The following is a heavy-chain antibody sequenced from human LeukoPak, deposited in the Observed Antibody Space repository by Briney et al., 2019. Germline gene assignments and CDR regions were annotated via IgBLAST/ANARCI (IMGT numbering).Heavy chain of an antibody. Sequence: XFTXXDINXVXQATGQGLEWMGWMNPNSGNTGYAQKFQGRVTMTRNTSISTAYMELSSLRSEDTAVYYCAREGVRGVINYWGQGTLVTVSS. V-gene: IGHV1-8*01. CDR2: MNPNSGNT. D-gene: IGHD3-10*01. CDR3: AREGVRGVINY. J-gene: IGHJ4*02. CDR1: XFTXXD.